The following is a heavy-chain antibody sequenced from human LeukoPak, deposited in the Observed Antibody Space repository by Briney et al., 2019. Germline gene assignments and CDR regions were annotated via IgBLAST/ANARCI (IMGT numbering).Heavy chain of an antibody. V-gene: IGHV4-31*03. J-gene: IGHJ4*02. CDR1: GGSISSGGYY. D-gene: IGHD2-2*01. Sequence: SETLSLTCTVSGGSISSGGYYWSWIRQHPGKGLEWIGYIYYSGSTYYNPSLKSRATISVDTSKNQFSLKLSSVTAADTAVYYCARDSVVPAAITDYWGQGTLVTVSS. CDR3: ARDSVVPAAITDY. CDR2: IYYSGST.